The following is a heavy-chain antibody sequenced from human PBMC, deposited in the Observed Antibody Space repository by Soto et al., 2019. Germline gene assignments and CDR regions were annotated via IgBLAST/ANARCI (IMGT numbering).Heavy chain of an antibody. D-gene: IGHD2-15*01. CDR1: GYTFTRYT. CDR2: INPDNGNT. V-gene: IGHV1-3*01. CDR3: ARGIAKGQLDP. Sequence: ASVKVSCKASGYTFTRYTMNWVRQAPGQRLEWMGWINPDNGNTKSSQKCQDRVIITSDTSASTAYMDLSSLRSEDTAVYYCARGIAKGQLDPWGQGTLVTVSS. J-gene: IGHJ5*02.